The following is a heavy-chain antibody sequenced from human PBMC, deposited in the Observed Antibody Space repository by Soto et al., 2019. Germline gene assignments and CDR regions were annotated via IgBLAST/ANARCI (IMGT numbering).Heavy chain of an antibody. CDR1: GFTFSSYS. CDR3: ARALYSSSWYPYYYGMDV. Sequence: PGGSLSLSCAASGFTFSSYSMNWVRQATGKGLEWVSAIGTAGDTYYPGSVKGRFTISRENAKDSLYLQMNSLRAGDTAVYYCARALYSSSWYPYYYGMDVWGQGTTVTVSS. V-gene: IGHV3-13*01. J-gene: IGHJ6*02. D-gene: IGHD6-13*01. CDR2: IGTAGDT.